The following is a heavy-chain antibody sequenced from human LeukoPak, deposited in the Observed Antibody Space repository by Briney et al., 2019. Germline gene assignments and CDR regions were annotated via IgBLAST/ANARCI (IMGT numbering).Heavy chain of an antibody. D-gene: IGHD3-3*02. CDR1: GGSISSGSYY. CDR3: ARDSIFGVVPRGAFDI. CDR2: TYTSGST. J-gene: IGHJ3*02. V-gene: IGHV4-61*02. Sequence: SQTLSLTCTVSGGSISSGSYYWSWIRQPAGKGLEWIGRTYTSGSTSYNPSLKSRVTISVDTSKNQFSLKLSSVTAADTAVYYCARDSIFGVVPRGAFDIWGQGTMVTVSS.